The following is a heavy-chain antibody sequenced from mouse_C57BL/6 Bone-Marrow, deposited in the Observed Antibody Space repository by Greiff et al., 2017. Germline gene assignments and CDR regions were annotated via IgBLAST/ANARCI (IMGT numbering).Heavy chain of an antibody. CDR1: GYAFSSSW. CDR3: AIYGSSSFIAY. J-gene: IGHJ3*01. CDR2: IYPGDGDT. Sequence: QVHVKQSGPELVKPGASVKISCKASGYAFSSSWMNWVKQRPGKGLEWIGRIYPGDGDTNYNGKFKGKATLTADKSSSTAYMQLSRLTSEDSAVYCGAIYGSSSFIAYWGQGTLVTVSA. V-gene: IGHV1-82*01. D-gene: IGHD1-1*01.